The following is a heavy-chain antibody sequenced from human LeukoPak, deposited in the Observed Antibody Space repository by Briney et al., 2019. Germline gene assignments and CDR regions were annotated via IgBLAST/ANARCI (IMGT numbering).Heavy chain of an antibody. J-gene: IGHJ4*02. D-gene: IGHD6-6*01. V-gene: IGHV3-74*01. CDR3: TRGFRVAARPLNDY. CDR2: INTDETST. Sequence: GGSLRLSCAASGFTFSHFWMHWVRQAPRKGLEWVSRINTDETSTGYADSVKGRFTISRDNAENTIYLQMNRLRVEDTAVYYCTRGFRVAARPLNDYWGQGTLVTVSS. CDR1: GFTFSHFW.